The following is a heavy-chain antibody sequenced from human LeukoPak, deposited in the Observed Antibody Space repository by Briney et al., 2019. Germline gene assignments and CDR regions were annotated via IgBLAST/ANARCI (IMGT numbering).Heavy chain of an antibody. CDR3: AKGLSGYYYYFDY. CDR1: GFTFSSYA. Sequence: GGSLRLSCAASGFTFSSYAMSWARQAPGKGLEWVSSISGAAGSTPYADSVKGRFTISRDNSKNTLYLQMNSLRAEDTAVYYYAKGLSGYYYYFDYWGQGTLVTISS. V-gene: IGHV3-23*01. J-gene: IGHJ4*02. D-gene: IGHD3-22*01. CDR2: ISGAAGST.